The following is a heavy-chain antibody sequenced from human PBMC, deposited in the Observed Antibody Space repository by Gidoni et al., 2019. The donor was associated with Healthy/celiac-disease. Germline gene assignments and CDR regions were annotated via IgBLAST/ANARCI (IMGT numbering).Heavy chain of an antibody. Sequence: EVQLVESGGGLVKPGGSLRLSWAASGFTFSNAWMSWVRQAPGKGLEWVGRIKSKTDGGTTDYAAPVKGRFTISRDDSKNTLYLQMNSLKTEDTAVYYCTTGSSGYYYSDYWGQGTLVTVSS. D-gene: IGHD3-22*01. CDR2: IKSKTDGGTT. J-gene: IGHJ4*02. V-gene: IGHV3-15*01. CDR1: GFTFSNAW. CDR3: TTGSSGYYYSDY.